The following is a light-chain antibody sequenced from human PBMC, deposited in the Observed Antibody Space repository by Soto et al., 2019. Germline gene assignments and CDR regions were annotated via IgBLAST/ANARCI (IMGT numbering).Light chain of an antibody. CDR3: SSYAGNYIYV. V-gene: IGLV2-11*01. Sequence: QSVLTQPRSVSGSPGHSVTITYTGTSSDIGAYNAVAWYQQHPDNAPKLIIFAVSKRPSGVPDRFSGSKSGTTASLTISGLQAEDEADYYCSSYAGNYIYVFATGTKLTVL. CDR2: AVS. CDR1: SSDIGAYNA. J-gene: IGLJ1*01.